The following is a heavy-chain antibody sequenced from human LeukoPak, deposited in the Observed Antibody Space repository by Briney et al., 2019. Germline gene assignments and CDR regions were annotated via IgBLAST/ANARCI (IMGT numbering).Heavy chain of an antibody. Sequence: SETLSLTCAVSGGSFSGYYWTWIRQPPGKGLEWVGEINHSGSANYNPSLKSRVTISLDTSKNQFSLKLSSVTAADTAVYYCARGQGTVTTHWGQGTLVTVSS. CDR2: INHSGSA. D-gene: IGHD4-17*01. CDR3: ARGQGTVTTH. CDR1: GGSFSGYY. J-gene: IGHJ4*02. V-gene: IGHV4-34*01.